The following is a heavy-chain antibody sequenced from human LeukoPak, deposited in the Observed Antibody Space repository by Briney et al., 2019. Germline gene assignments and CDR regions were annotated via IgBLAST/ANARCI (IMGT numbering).Heavy chain of an antibody. CDR1: NGSIISYY. Sequence: SETLSLTCTVSNGSIISYYWSWIRQPPGKGLEWIGYIYYSGNTNYNPSLKSRVTISVDTSKNQFSLKLTSATAADTAVYYCARDKVSVYHYGMDVWGQGTTVIVSS. CDR3: ARDKVSVYHYGMDV. J-gene: IGHJ6*02. CDR2: IYYSGNT. V-gene: IGHV4-59*01. D-gene: IGHD6-6*01.